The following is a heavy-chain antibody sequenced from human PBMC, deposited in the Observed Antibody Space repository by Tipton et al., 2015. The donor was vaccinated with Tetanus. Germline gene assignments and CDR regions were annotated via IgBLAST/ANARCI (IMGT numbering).Heavy chain of an antibody. Sequence: SLRLSCAVSGFTFSKKAMAWVRQAPGRGLEWVSGISGGGDNTHYAESLKGRFTISRDNSKDRLYLQLNSLRAEDTAVYYCARSITMIVVEREFDYWGQGTLVTVSS. CDR3: ARSITMIVVEREFDY. CDR2: ISGGGDNT. CDR1: GFTFSKKA. D-gene: IGHD3-22*01. V-gene: IGHV3-23*01. J-gene: IGHJ4*02.